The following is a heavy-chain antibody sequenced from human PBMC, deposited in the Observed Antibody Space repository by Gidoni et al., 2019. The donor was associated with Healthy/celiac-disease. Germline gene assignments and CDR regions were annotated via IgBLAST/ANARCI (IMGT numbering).Heavy chain of an antibody. J-gene: IGHJ4*02. D-gene: IGHD3-3*01. CDR3: ARTHYDFWSGPKPPFDY. CDR2: IFSNDEK. V-gene: IGHV2-26*01. CDR1: GFSLSNARMG. Sequence: QVTLKESGPVLVKPTETLTLTCTVSGFSLSNARMGVSWIRQPPVKALGWLAHIFSNDEKSYRTSLKSRLSISTDTSKSQVVLTMTNMDPVDTATYYCARTHYDFWSGPKPPFDYWGQGTLVTVSS.